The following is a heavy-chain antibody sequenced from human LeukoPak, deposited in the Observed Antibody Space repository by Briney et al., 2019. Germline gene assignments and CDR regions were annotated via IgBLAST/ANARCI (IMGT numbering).Heavy chain of an antibody. Sequence: GGSLRLSCAASGFTFDDYGMSWVRQAPGKGLEWVSDINWNGGSTGYADSVRGRFTISRDNAKKSLYLQMNSLRAEDTAVYYCARENDGEFDPWGQGTLVTVSS. CDR1: GFTFDDYG. CDR3: ARENDGEFDP. J-gene: IGHJ5*02. V-gene: IGHV3-20*04. CDR2: INWNGGST.